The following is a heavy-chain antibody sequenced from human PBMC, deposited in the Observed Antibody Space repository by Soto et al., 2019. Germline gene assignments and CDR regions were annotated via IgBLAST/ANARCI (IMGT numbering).Heavy chain of an antibody. Sequence: GGSLRLSCAASGFTFKNAWMNWVRQAPGKGLEWVGRIQSKSDGGTTEYAAPVKGRFTISRDDSKNTLYLQMNSLKTEDTAVYYCTTDQWIQLWDDLGYYGMDVWGQGTTVTVSS. CDR1: GFTFKNAW. CDR3: TTDQWIQLWDDLGYYGMDV. V-gene: IGHV3-15*07. CDR2: IQSKSDGGTT. J-gene: IGHJ6*02. D-gene: IGHD5-18*01.